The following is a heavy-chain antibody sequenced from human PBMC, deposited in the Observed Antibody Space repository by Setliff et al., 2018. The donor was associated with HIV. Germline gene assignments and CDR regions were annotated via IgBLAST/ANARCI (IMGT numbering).Heavy chain of an antibody. V-gene: IGHV3-21*01. CDR3: TVGIAVAGTWGFDY. CDR2: ISSSSSYI. CDR1: GFTFSSYS. D-gene: IGHD6-19*01. Sequence: GGSLRLSCAASGFTFSSYSMNWVRQAPGKGLEWVSSISSSSSYIYYADSVKGRFTISRDNAKNSLYLQMNSLRAEDTAVYYCTVGIAVAGTWGFDYWGQGTLVTVSS. J-gene: IGHJ4*02.